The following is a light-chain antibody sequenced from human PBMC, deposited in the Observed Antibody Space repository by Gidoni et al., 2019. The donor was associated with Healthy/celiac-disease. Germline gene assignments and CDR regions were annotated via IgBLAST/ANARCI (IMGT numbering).Light chain of an antibody. CDR1: QSISSW. CDR2: KAS. Sequence: DIQMTQSPSTLSASVGDRVTITCRASQSISSWLAWYQQKPGKAPKLLIYKASSLESGVPSRFSGTLTISSLQPDDFATYYCQQYNSYPTFGPGTKVEIK. CDR3: QQYNSYPT. V-gene: IGKV1-5*03. J-gene: IGKJ3*01.